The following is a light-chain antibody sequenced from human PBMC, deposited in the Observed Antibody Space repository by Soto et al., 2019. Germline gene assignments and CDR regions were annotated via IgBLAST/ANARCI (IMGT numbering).Light chain of an antibody. CDR2: GAS. J-gene: IGKJ1*01. CDR3: QQLDNFPRT. CDR1: QGISSY. V-gene: IGKV1-9*01. Sequence: DIQMTQSPSFLSASVGDRVTITCRASQGISSYLAWYQLRPGTAPKLLISGASTLQSGVPSRFSGSGSGTEFTLTITSLQPEDFATYYCQQLDNFPRTFGQGTKVDIK.